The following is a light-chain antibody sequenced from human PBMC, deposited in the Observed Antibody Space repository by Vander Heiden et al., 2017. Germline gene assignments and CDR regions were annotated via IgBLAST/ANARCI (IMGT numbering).Light chain of an antibody. J-gene: IGKJ1*01. CDR2: CAS. V-gene: IGKV3-15*01. CDR1: QSVTSN. Sequence: EIEMTKSPATLSVSLGERATLSCRDRQSVTSNLSWYQQKPGQAPRLLIYCASTSATGIPARFIGSGSGTEFTLTISSLQSEDFAVYYCQQYNNWPLTFGQGTKVEIK. CDR3: QQYNNWPLT.